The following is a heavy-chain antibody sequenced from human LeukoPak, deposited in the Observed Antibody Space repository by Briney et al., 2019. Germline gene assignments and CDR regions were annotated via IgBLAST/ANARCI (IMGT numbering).Heavy chain of an antibody. J-gene: IGHJ4*02. D-gene: IGHD2-8*01. Sequence: PGGSLRLSCAASGFTFSSYGVHWVRQAPGKGLEWVAVISYDGSNKYYADSVKGRFTISRDNSKNTLYLQMNSLRAEDTAVYYCAKANLHLPEGYWGLGNLVTVSS. CDR3: AKANLHLPEGY. CDR2: ISYDGSNK. CDR1: GFTFSSYG. V-gene: IGHV3-30*18.